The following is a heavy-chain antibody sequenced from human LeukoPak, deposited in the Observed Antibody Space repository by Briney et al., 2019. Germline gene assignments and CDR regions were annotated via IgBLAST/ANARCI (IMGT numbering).Heavy chain of an antibody. Sequence: GASVKVSCMSSGYTFTNFYMHWVRQAPGQGLEWMGLINPSGSSTWFAEKFQGRIILTRDMSTPTDYMELSSLRSEDTAVYFCGRDNSMHDRGWWFDPWGQGTLVTVSS. J-gene: IGHJ5*02. CDR2: INPSGSST. V-gene: IGHV1-46*01. D-gene: IGHD3-10*01. CDR3: GRDNSMHDRGWWFDP. CDR1: GYTFTNFY.